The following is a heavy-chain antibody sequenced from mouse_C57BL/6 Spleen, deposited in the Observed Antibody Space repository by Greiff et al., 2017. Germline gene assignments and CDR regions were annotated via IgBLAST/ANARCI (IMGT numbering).Heavy chain of an antibody. CDR2: IRLKSDNYAT. Sequence: EVMLVESGGGLVQPGGSMKLSCVASGFTFSNSWMNWVRQSPEKGLEWVAQIRLKSDNYATHSAESVKGRFTISRDDSKSSVYLHMNNLSAEDTGVYYCTGDSLFAYWGQGTLVTVSA. D-gene: IGHD2-4*01. J-gene: IGHJ3*01. CDR3: TGDSLFAY. CDR1: GFTFSNSW. V-gene: IGHV6-3*01.